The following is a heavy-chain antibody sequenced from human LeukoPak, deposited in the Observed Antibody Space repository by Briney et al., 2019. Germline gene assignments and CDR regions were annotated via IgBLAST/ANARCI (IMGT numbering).Heavy chain of an antibody. V-gene: IGHV4-61*02. D-gene: IGHD1-26*01. CDR2: IYTSGST. J-gene: IGHJ4*02. CDR3: ARLVGATTYPLTPDFDC. Sequence: SQTLSLTCTVSGGSISSGSYYWSWIRQPAGKGLEWIGRIYTSGSTNYNPSLKSRVTISVDTSKNQFSLKLSSVTAADTAVYYCARLVGATTYPLTPDFDCWGQGTLVTVSS. CDR1: GGSISSGSYY.